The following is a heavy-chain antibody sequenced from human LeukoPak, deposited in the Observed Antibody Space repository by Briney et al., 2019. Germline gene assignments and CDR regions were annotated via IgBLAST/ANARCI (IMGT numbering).Heavy chain of an antibody. J-gene: IGHJ4*02. Sequence: GGSLRLSCAASGFTFSRHYMTWVRQAPGKGLEWVANIKEDGSEKYFVDSVKGRFTISRDNSKNTVYLQMNSLRGEDTAVYYCAKDRSPHYDFWSGYSGRYFDHWGQGTLVTVSS. CDR1: GFTFSRHY. CDR2: IKEDGSEK. CDR3: AKDRSPHYDFWSGYSGRYFDH. V-gene: IGHV3-7*01. D-gene: IGHD3-3*01.